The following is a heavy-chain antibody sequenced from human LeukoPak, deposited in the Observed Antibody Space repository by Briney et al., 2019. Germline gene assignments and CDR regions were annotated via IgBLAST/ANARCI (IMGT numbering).Heavy chain of an antibody. V-gene: IGHV3-21*01. CDR1: GITFSSYG. CDR2: ISSSSSYI. CDR3: ATSDYGGLDY. D-gene: IGHD4-23*01. J-gene: IGHJ4*02. Sequence: GGSLRLSCAASGITFSSYGMSWVRQAPGKGLEWVSFISSSSSYIYYADSVKGRFTISRDNANNSLFLQMNSLRAEDTSVYYCATSDYGGLDYWGQGTLVTVSS.